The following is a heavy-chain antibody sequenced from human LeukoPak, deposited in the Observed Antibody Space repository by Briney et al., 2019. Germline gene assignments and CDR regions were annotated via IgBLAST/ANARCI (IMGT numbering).Heavy chain of an antibody. CDR3: ARGAYYYDSSGYYYDNFDY. CDR2: IYTSGST. J-gene: IGHJ4*02. D-gene: IGHD3-22*01. Sequence: PSETLSLTCTVSGGSISSYYWSWIRQPAGKGLEWIGRIYTSGSTNYNPSLKSRVTMSVDASKNQFSLKLSSVTAADTAVYYCARGAYYYDSSGYYYDNFDYWGQGTLVTVSS. CDR1: GGSISSYY. V-gene: IGHV4-4*07.